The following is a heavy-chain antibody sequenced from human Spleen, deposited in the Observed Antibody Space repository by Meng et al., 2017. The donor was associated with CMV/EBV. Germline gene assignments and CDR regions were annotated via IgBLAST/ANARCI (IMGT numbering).Heavy chain of an antibody. D-gene: IGHD2-8*01. J-gene: IGHJ6*02. CDR3: ARGYCTNGVCPYYYYGMDV. CDR1: GYTFTRYY. V-gene: IGHV1-46*01. Sequence: ASVKVSCKASGYTFTRYYLNWVRQAPGPGLEWMGIINPSGGSTSYAQKFQGRVTMTRDTSTSTVYMELSSLRSEDTAVYYCARGYCTNGVCPYYYYGMDVWGQGTTVTVSS. CDR2: INPSGGST.